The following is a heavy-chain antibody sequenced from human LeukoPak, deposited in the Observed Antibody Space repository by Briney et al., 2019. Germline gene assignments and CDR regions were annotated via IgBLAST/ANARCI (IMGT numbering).Heavy chain of an antibody. J-gene: IGHJ4*02. Sequence: PSGTLSLTCAVSGGSINSNYWWSWVRQPPGKGLEWIGEVYRSGSTNDNPSLKSRVTISVDTSKNQFSLKLSSVTAADPAVYYCARLGSYIYWGQGTLVTVSS. CDR3: ARLGSYIY. D-gene: IGHD3-10*01. V-gene: IGHV4-4*02. CDR2: VYRSGST. CDR1: GGSINSNYW.